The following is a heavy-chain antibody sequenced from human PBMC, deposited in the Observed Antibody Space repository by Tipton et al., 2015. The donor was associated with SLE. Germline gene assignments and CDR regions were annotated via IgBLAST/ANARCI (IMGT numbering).Heavy chain of an antibody. V-gene: IGHV5-51*01. J-gene: IGHJ6*02. CDR2: IYPSDSET. D-gene: IGHD2-15*01. Sequence: QLVQSGAEVKESGESLRISCQGSGYTFTSHWIAWLRQKPGKGLEWMGIIYPSDSETRYSPSFQGQVTISADRSSNSAYLQWNSLKVSDTAMYVCARQDSRRFYYYGLDVWGQGTTVSVSS. CDR1: GYTFTSHW. CDR3: ARQDSRRFYYYGLDV.